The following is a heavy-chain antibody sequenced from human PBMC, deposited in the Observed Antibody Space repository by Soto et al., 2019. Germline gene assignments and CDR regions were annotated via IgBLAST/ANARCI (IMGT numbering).Heavy chain of an antibody. CDR1: GFTVSSNY. D-gene: IGHD3-9*01. CDR3: ARVSGRGSTGYYYFDD. CDR2: IYSGGST. V-gene: IGHV3-66*02. Sequence: GGSLRLSCAASGFTVSSNYMSWVRQAPGKGLEWVSVIYSGGSTYYADSGKGRFIISRDNSKNTLYLQMNSLTAEDTALYYCARVSGRGSTGYYYFDDWGQGTLVTVSS. J-gene: IGHJ4*02.